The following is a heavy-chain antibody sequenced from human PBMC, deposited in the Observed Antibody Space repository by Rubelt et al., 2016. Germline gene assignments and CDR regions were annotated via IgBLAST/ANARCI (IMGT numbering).Heavy chain of an antibody. CDR1: GFTFSSYA. CDR3: VKVFVPKGTAMANYFDY. V-gene: IGHV3-64D*09. D-gene: IGHD5-18*01. J-gene: IGHJ4*02. Sequence: EVQLLESGGGLVQPGGSLRLSCAASGFTFSSYAMHWVRQAPGKGLEYVSAISSNGGSTYYADSVKGRFTISRDNSKNTLYLQMSSLRAEDTAVYYCVKVFVPKGTAMANYFDYWGQGTPVTVSS. CDR2: ISSNGGST.